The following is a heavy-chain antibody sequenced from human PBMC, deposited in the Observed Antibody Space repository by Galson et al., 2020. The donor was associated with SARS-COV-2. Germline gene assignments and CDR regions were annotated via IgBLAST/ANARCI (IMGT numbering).Heavy chain of an antibody. V-gene: IGHV3-11*06. Sequence: GESLKISCAASGFTFSDYYMSWVRQAPGKGLEWVSYISSRGSYTNYADSVKGRFTISRDNAKNSLYLQMNSLRAEDTALYFCARNGRDCSGGIGYGAEYFHHWGQGTLVTVSS. CDR1: GFTFSDYY. CDR3: ARNGRDCSGGIGYGAEYFHH. CDR2: ISSRGSYT. D-gene: IGHD2-15*01. J-gene: IGHJ1*01.